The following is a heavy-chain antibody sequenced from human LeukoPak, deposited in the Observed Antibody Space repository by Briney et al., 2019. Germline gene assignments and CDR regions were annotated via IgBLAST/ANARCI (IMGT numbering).Heavy chain of an antibody. CDR1: GFTFSSDR. V-gene: IGHV3-48*02. CDR2: ISSSGNTK. J-gene: IGHJ4*02. CDR3: ARDLTSVPTR. D-gene: IGHD4-17*01. Sequence: GGSLRLSCAGSGFTFSSDRMNWVRQAPGKGLEWVSYISSSGNTKHYVDSVKGRFTISRDSAKNSVYLQMNSLRNEDTAVYYCARDLTSVPTRWGQGTLVTVSS.